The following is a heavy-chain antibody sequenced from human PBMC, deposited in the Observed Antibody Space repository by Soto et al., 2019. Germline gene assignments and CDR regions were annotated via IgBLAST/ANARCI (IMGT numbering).Heavy chain of an antibody. V-gene: IGHV3-33*01. CDR3: EGRDDPFHV. J-gene: IGHJ3*01. CDR2: IWHDGSQK. CDR1: GFTFSDYG. Sequence: QVQLVESGGGVVQPERSLRLSCVATGFTFSDYGIHWVRQAPGRGLEWVAVIWHDGSQKYLADSVRGRFTISRDNSKNTVYLQTNSLRAEDTAVYYCEGRDDPFHVWGQGTMVTVSS.